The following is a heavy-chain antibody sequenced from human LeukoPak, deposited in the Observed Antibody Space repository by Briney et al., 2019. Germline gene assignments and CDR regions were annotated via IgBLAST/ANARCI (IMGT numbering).Heavy chain of an antibody. Sequence: PSETLSLTRTVSGGSISSSSYYWGWIRQPPGKGLEWIGSIYYSGSTYYNPSLKSRVTISVDTSKNQFSLKLSSVTAADTAVYYCASPHYSYGLDWGQGTLVTVSS. CDR3: ASPHYSYGLD. D-gene: IGHD5-18*01. V-gene: IGHV4-39*01. CDR1: GGSISSSSYY. CDR2: IYYSGST. J-gene: IGHJ4*02.